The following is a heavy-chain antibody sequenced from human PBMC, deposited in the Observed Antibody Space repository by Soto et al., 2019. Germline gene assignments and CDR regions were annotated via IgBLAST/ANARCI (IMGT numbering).Heavy chain of an antibody. D-gene: IGHD3-3*01. V-gene: IGHV1-3*01. CDR2: INAGNGNT. J-gene: IGHJ4*02. Sequence: QVQLVQSGAEVKKPGASVKVSCKASGYTFTSYAMHWVRQAPGQRLEWMGWINAGNGNTKYSQKFQGRVTITRDTSASTAYMELSSLRSEDTAVYYCARTSSAMWSTIFGVVITDPFDYWGQGTLVTVSS. CDR1: GYTFTSYA. CDR3: ARTSSAMWSTIFGVVITDPFDY.